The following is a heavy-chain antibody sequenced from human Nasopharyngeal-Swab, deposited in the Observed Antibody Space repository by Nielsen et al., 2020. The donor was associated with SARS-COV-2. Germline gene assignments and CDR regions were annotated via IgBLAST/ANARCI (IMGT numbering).Heavy chain of an antibody. J-gene: IGHJ3*02. CDR3: AKVRSWTIDAFDI. D-gene: IGHD3/OR15-3a*01. CDR2: ISYDGSNK. Sequence: GESLKISCAASGFTFSSYAMHWVRQAPGKGLEWVAVISYDGSNKYYAGSVKGRFTISRDNAKNSLYLQMSNLRAEDTALYYCAKVRSWTIDAFDIWGQGTMVIVSS. CDR1: GFTFSSYA. V-gene: IGHV3-30-3*01.